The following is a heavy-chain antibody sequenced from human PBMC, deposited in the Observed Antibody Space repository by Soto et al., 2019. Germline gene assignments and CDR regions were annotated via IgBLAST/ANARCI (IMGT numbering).Heavy chain of an antibody. D-gene: IGHD5-18*01. CDR1: GFTFRSFT. Sequence: GGSLRLSCAASGFTFRSFTMNWLRQAPGKGLEWVSTISSNSAYIYYTDALRGRFTISRDNAKNSLHLQMNSLRAEDTAVYYCTRAASRDSRARAWFDPWGPGXLVTVYS. V-gene: IGHV3-21*01. CDR2: ISSNSAYI. J-gene: IGHJ5*02. CDR3: TRAASRDSRARAWFDP.